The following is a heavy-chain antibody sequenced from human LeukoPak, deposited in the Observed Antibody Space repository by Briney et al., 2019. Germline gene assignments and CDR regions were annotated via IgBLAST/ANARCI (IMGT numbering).Heavy chain of an antibody. CDR2: IYYSGST. J-gene: IGHJ3*02. D-gene: IGHD1-26*01. Sequence: SETLSLTCTVSGGSISSYYWSWIRQPPGKGLEWIGYIYYSGSTNYNPSLKSRVTISVDTSKNQFSLKVSSVTAADTAVYYCARERWEPSRGAFDIWGQGTMVTVSS. CDR3: ARERWEPSRGAFDI. V-gene: IGHV4-59*01. CDR1: GGSISSYY.